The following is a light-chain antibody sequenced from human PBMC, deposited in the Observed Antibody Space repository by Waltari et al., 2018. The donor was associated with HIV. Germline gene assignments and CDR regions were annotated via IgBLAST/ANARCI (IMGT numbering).Light chain of an antibody. CDR1: ESVGNE. CDR2: VAS. Sequence: DIQMTQSPSTLPASVGDRVIVTCRANESVGNELNWYQVKSREAPKLLIYVASTLYDSVPSRFRGSRSGNEFVLTIDNVQPEDFATYFCQQSSATPYTFGPGTRLDFK. CDR3: QQSSATPYT. V-gene: IGKV1-39*01. J-gene: IGKJ2*01.